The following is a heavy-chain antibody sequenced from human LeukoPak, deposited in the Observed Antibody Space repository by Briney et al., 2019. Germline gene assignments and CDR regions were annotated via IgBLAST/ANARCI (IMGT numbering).Heavy chain of an antibody. D-gene: IGHD5-24*01. CDR3: TKERYWRDGYNTGYYYGMDV. CDR1: GFTFSSYW. V-gene: IGHV3-15*07. CDR2: IKSKIDGGTT. Sequence: GGSLRLSCAASGFTFSSYWMHWVRQAPGKGLEWVGHIKSKIDGGTTEYAAPVKGRFTISRDDSKNTLHLQINSLKTEDTAVYYCTKERYWRDGYNTGYYYGMDVWGQGTTVTVS. J-gene: IGHJ6*02.